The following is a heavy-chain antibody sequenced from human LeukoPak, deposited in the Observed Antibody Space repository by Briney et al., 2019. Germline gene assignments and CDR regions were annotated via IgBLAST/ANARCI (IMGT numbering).Heavy chain of an antibody. CDR2: IYYGGST. CDR3: ARHVIYSGVYSYWFDP. CDR1: GDSFRSYY. Sequence: SETLSLTCTVSGDSFRSYYWSWIRQPPGKGLEWIAFIYYGGSTNYNPSLKSRVAISLDTSTNQFSLRLTSVTAADTAVYYCARHVIYSGVYSYWFDPWGLGTLVTVSS. J-gene: IGHJ5*02. V-gene: IGHV4-59*08. D-gene: IGHD5-12*01.